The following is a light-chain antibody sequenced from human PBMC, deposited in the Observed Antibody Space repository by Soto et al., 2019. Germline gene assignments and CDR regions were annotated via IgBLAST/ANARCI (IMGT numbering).Light chain of an antibody. CDR2: DAS. J-gene: IGKJ5*01. V-gene: IGKV3-11*01. CDR1: QSVSSK. Sequence: TLSPATLSVSPEEGATLSCRASQSVSSKLAWYQQKPGQAPRLLIYDASNRATGIPARFSGSGSGTDFTLTISSLEPEDFAVYYCQQRSNWPIPLGHGTRLAIK. CDR3: QQRSNWPIP.